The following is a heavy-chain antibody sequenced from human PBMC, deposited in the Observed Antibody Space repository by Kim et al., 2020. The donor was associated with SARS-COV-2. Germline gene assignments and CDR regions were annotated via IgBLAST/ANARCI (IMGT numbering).Heavy chain of an antibody. D-gene: IGHD4-4*01. V-gene: IGHV5-51*01. J-gene: IGHJ4*02. Sequence: RYSPSFQGQVTISADKSISTAYLQWSSLKASDTAMYYCARRFGATVGLDYWGQGTLVTVSS. CDR3: ARRFGATVGLDY.